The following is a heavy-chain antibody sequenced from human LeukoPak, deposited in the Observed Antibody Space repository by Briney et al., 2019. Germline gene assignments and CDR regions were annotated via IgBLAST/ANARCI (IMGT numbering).Heavy chain of an antibody. D-gene: IGHD3-22*01. CDR2: INPSGGST. Sequence: GASVKVSCKASGYTFTSYYMHWVRQAPGQGLEWMGIINPSGGSTSHAQKFQGRVTMTRDTSTSTVYMELSSLRSEDTAVYYCARVLNSYDSSGYYEDYWGQGTLVTVSS. V-gene: IGHV1-46*01. CDR1: GYTFTSYY. CDR3: ARVLNSYDSSGYYEDY. J-gene: IGHJ4*02.